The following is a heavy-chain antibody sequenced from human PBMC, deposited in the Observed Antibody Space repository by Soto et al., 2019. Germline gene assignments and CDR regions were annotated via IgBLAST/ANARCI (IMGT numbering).Heavy chain of an antibody. CDR2: INPADSDI. Sequence: GESLKISFQGSGYSFTSNLICWVRQMPGKGLAWMGIINPADSDIKYSPSFQGQVTISADKSIGTAYLQWSSLKASDTAMYYCARHGSDDGYRKADCCGQGTRVTFSS. V-gene: IGHV5-51*01. CDR3: ARHGSDDGYRKADC. CDR1: GYSFTSNL. D-gene: IGHD5-18*01. J-gene: IGHJ4*02.